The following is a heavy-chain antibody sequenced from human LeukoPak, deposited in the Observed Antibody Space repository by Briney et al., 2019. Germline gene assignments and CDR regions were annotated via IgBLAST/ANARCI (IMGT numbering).Heavy chain of an antibody. J-gene: IGHJ4*02. CDR2: IKQDGSEK. CDR3: AHNLYGGNSSY. Sequence: GGSLRLPCAASGFTFSSYSMNWVRQAPGKGLEWVANIKQDGSEKYYVDSVKGRFTISRDNAKNSLYLQMNSLRAEDTALYYCAHNLYGGNSSYWGQGTLVTVSS. D-gene: IGHD4-23*01. CDR1: GFTFSSYS. V-gene: IGHV3-7*01.